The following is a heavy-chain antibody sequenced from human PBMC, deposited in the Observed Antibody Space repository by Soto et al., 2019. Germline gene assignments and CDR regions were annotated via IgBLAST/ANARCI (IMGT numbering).Heavy chain of an antibody. V-gene: IGHV3-30-3*01. D-gene: IGHD2-15*01. CDR3: ARDTGHYCSGGICYPGYY. Sequence: PGGSLRLSCAASGFTFSSYAMHLVRQSPGKGLEWVAVISYDGSNKYYADSVKGRFTISRDNSKNTLYLQMNSLRAEDTAVYYCARDTGHYCSGGICYPGYYWGQGTLVTVSS. J-gene: IGHJ4*02. CDR1: GFTFSSYA. CDR2: ISYDGSNK.